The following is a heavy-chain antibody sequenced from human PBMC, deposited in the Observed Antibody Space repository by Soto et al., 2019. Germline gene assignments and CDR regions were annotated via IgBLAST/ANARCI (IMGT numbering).Heavy chain of an antibody. D-gene: IGHD5-18*01. V-gene: IGHV3-48*02. CDR2: ISSSKTT. Sequence: EVQLVESGGGLVQPGESLRLSCTASGITFSSYSMNWGRQAPGKGLEWFSYISSSKTTYADSVKGRFTISRDNAKNSVYLQMNSLRDEDTAVYYCVGDQDVHTPMVHGNYWGRGTRVTVSS. J-gene: IGHJ4*02. CDR1: GITFSSYS. CDR3: VGDQDVHTPMVHGNY.